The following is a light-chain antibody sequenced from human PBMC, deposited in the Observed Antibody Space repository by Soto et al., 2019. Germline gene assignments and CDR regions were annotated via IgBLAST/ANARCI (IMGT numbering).Light chain of an antibody. CDR3: QHYNSYSEA. Sequence: DIQLTQSPSTLSGSLFEGATLXSRASQTISSWLAWYQQKPGKAPKLLIYKASTLKSGVPSRFSGSGSGTEFTLTISSLQPDDFATYYCQHYNSYSEAFGQGTKVDIK. CDR1: QTISSW. V-gene: IGKV1-5*03. J-gene: IGKJ1*01. CDR2: KAS.